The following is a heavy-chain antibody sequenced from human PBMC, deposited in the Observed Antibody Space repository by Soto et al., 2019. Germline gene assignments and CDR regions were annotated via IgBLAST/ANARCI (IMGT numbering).Heavy chain of an antibody. CDR1: GFTFSNNA. CDR3: AKLQAYTYGPGAYFDY. D-gene: IGHD5-18*01. J-gene: IGHJ4*02. V-gene: IGHV3-23*01. CDR2: ISDSGYSI. Sequence: EVQLLESGGGLVQPGGSLRLSCAASGFTFSNNAMNWVRQAPGKGLEWVSAISDSGYSIDYADSVRGRFTISRDNSKNTLYLQMNSARAEATAVDYCAKLQAYTYGPGAYFDYWGQGTLVTVSS.